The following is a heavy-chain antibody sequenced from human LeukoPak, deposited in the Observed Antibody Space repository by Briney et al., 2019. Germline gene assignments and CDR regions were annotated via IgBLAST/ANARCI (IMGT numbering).Heavy chain of an antibody. V-gene: IGHV3-74*01. CDR1: GVTFSNYW. J-gene: IGHJ4*02. D-gene: IGHD6-13*01. CDR2: INNDGSDT. CDR3: VRSSSWYIFDY. Sequence: PGGSLRLSCAASGVTFSNYWMHWVRQAPGKGLVWVSRINNDGSDTSHADYVKGRFTISRDNSKNTLYLQMSSLRAEDTAVYYCVRSSSWYIFDYWGQGTLVTVSS.